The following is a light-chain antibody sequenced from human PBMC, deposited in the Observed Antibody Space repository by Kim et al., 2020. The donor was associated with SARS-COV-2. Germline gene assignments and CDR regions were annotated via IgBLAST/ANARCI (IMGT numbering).Light chain of an antibody. V-gene: IGLV3-1*01. CDR2: QDG. CDR1: KLGDKY. CDR3: QAWDSSMV. Sequence: SYELTQPPSVSVSPGQTASITCSGDKLGDKYACWYQQRPGQSPVLVIYQDGKRPSGIPERFSGSNSRNTATLTISGTQAMDEADYYCQAWDSSMVFGGGTQLTVL. J-gene: IGLJ2*01.